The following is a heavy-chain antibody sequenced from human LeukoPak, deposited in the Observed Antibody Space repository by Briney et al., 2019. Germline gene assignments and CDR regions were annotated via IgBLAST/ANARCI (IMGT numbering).Heavy chain of an antibody. Sequence: SETLSLTCTVSGGSISSSSYYWGWIRQPPGKGLEWIGSIYYSGSTYYNPSLKSRVTISVDTSKNQFSLKLSSVTAADTAVYYCARDLDYGDYVQPHNWFDPWGQGTLVTVSS. D-gene: IGHD4-17*01. CDR3: ARDLDYGDYVQPHNWFDP. J-gene: IGHJ5*02. CDR1: GGSISSSSYY. V-gene: IGHV4-39*07. CDR2: IYYSGST.